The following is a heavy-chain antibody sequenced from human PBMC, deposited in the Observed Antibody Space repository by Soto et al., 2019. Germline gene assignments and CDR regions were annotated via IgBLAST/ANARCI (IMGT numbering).Heavy chain of an antibody. CDR2: IIPIFGTA. CDR1: GGTFSSYA. J-gene: IGHJ2*01. D-gene: IGHD2-15*01. V-gene: IGHV1-69*01. Sequence: QVQLVQSGAEVKKPGSSVKVSCKASGGTFSSYAISWVRQAPGQGLEWMGGIIPIFGTANYAQKFQGRVTITADESMSTAYMELSSLRSEDTAVYYCARSRSKLLYDWYFDLWGRGTLVTVSS. CDR3: ARSRSKLLYDWYFDL.